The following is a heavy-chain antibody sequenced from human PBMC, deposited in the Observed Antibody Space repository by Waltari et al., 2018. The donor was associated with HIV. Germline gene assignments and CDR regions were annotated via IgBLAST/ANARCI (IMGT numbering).Heavy chain of an antibody. D-gene: IGHD3-10*01. CDR3: ARGSPYFDY. J-gene: IGHJ4*02. CDR1: GFTFSTYA. Sequence: QVQLVESGGDVVQPGRSLRLSCAASGFTFSTYALHWVRQAPGKGLEWVVCISYGGGSKYYAHSVKGRFTISRDNSKNTLYLQMNSLRAEDTAVYYCARGSPYFDYWSQGTLVTVSS. CDR2: ISYGGGSK. V-gene: IGHV3-30*04.